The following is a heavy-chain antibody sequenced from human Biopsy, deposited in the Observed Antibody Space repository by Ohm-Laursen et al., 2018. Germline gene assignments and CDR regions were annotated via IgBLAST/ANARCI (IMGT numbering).Heavy chain of an antibody. CDR1: GFTFSNSG. Sequence: SLRLSCAAPGFTFSNSGMHWVRQAPGKGLEWVAAISYVGSTTDYGDSVKGRLNISRDNSKNILDLQMSSLRVEDTAVYFCAKDKGTVNFYYYSMDVWGQGTPVTVSS. D-gene: IGHD3/OR15-3a*01. CDR2: ISYVGSTT. V-gene: IGHV3-30*18. J-gene: IGHJ6*02. CDR3: AKDKGTVNFYYYSMDV.